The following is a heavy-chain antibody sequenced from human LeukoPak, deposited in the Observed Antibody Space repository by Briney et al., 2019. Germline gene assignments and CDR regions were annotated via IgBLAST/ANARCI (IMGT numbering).Heavy chain of an antibody. CDR2: INHSGST. CDR3: ARGYDSGSRGYYFDY. CDR1: GGSFGGYY. J-gene: IGHJ4*02. V-gene: IGHV4-34*01. D-gene: IGHD3-10*01. Sequence: SETLSLTCAVYGGSFGGYYWSWIRQPPGKGLEWIGEINHSGSTNYNPSLKSRVTISVDTSKNQFSLKLSSVTAADTAVYYCARGYDSGSRGYYFDYWGQGTLVTVSS.